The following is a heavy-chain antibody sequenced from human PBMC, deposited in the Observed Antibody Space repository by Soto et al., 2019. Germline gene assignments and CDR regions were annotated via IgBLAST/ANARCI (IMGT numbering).Heavy chain of an antibody. CDR1: GFTFSSYS. V-gene: IGHV3-21*04. Sequence: TVGSLRLSCTASGFTFSSYSMNWVRQAPGKGLEWVSSISSSSSYIYYADSVKGRFTISRDNAKNSLYLQMSSLRAEDTAVYYCAEWHGLGSSSSFWTGPFDHWGPGILVTVSS. J-gene: IGHJ4*02. D-gene: IGHD3-3*01. CDR3: AEWHGLGSSSSFWTGPFDH. CDR2: ISSSSSYI.